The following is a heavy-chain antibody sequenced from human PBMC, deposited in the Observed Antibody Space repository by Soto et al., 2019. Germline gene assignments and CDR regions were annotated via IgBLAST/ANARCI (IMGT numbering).Heavy chain of an antibody. J-gene: IGHJ3*02. CDR3: ARDITMMAGTFDI. D-gene: IGHD3-22*01. V-gene: IGHV4-61*01. CDR2: IYYSGST. CDR1: GGSGSSGSDY. Sequence: SETLTRTCTVSGGSGSSGSDYWCGIRQPPGKGLEWIGYIYYSGSTNYNPSLKSRVTISVDTSKNQFSLKLSSVTAADTAVYYCARDITMMAGTFDIWGQGTMVT.